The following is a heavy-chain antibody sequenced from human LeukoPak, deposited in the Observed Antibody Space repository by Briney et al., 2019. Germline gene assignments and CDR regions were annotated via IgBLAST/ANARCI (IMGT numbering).Heavy chain of an antibody. J-gene: IGHJ4*02. V-gene: IGHV4-59*12. D-gene: IGHD1-7*01. CDR1: GGSISSYY. Sequence: SSETLSLTCTVSGGSISSYYWSWIRQPPGKGLEWIGYIYYSGSTNYNPSLKSRVTISVDTSKNQFSLQLNSVTPEDTAVYYCARDKSRYNWNYFREFYYFDYWGQGTLVTVSS. CDR2: IYYSGST. CDR3: ARDKSRYNWNYFREFYYFDY.